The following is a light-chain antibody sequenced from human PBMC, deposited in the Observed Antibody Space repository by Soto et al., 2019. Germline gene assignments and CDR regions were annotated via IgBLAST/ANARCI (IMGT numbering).Light chain of an antibody. CDR1: SSNIGAGYD. V-gene: IGLV1-40*01. CDR3: RSYVGSLSGSV. J-gene: IGLJ2*01. CDR2: DNS. Sequence: QSVLTQPPSVSGAPGQRVTISCIGSSSNIGAGYDVPWYQQHPGTAPKLLIYDNSNRPSGVPDGFSGSKSGTSASLAIAGLQAEDEADYYCRSYVGSLSGSVFGGGTKLTVL.